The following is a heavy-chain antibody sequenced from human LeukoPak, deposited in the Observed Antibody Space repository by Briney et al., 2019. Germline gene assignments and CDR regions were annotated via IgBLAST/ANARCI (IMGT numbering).Heavy chain of an antibody. D-gene: IGHD3-16*01. CDR1: GYTFSTYA. J-gene: IGHJ6*03. V-gene: IGHV3-23*01. CDR3: AKLREDALYYYYYIDV. CDR2: INNCVDRT. Sequence: PGGSLRLSCAASGYTFSTYAISCVRQAPEEGLEWVSVINNCVDRTYNADSVKGRFTISRDNSKNTLNLQTNSLRAEDTAVYYCAKLREDALYYYYYIDVWGKGTTVTVSS.